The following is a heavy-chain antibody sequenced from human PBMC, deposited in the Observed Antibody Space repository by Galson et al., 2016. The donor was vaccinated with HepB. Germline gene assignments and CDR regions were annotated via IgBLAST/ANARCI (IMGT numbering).Heavy chain of an antibody. D-gene: IGHD6-19*01. CDR1: GFIVSTNY. CDR2: IYSGGST. Sequence: SLRLSCAASGFIVSTNYMGWVRQAPGKGLEWVSFIYSGGSTYYADSVKGRFTLSSDNSKNTVYLQMNSLRAEDTAVYYFARGVYSSGWPKGDYWGQGTLVTVSS. J-gene: IGHJ4*02. CDR3: ARGVYSSGWPKGDY. V-gene: IGHV3-53*01.